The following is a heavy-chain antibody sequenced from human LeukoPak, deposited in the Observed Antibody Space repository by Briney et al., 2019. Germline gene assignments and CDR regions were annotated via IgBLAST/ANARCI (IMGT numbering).Heavy chain of an antibody. J-gene: IGHJ4*02. CDR2: INWNGDNT. CDR3: ARGSTHYDVLTGYHYYFDY. D-gene: IGHD3-9*01. CDR1: GFTFDDYG. V-gene: IGHV3-20*04. Sequence: GGSLRLSCAASGFTFDDYGMSWVRQAPGKGLEWVSGINWNGDNTNYADSLKGRSTISRDNAKNSLYLQMNSLRAEDTALYYCARGSTHYDVLTGYHYYFDYWGQGTLVTVSS.